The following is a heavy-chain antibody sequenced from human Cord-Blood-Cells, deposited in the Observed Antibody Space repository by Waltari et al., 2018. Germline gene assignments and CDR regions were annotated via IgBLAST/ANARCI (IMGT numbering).Heavy chain of an antibody. Sequence: QVQLVESGGGVVQPGRSLRLSCAASGFTFSSHGMHWVRQAPGKGLEWVAVISYDGSNKYYADSVKGRFTISRDNSKNTLYLQMNSLRAEDTAVYYCAKLPPAYSGSYNDAFDIWGQGTMVTVSS. J-gene: IGHJ3*02. CDR2: ISYDGSNK. D-gene: IGHD1-26*01. CDR1: GFTFSSHG. CDR3: AKLPPAYSGSYNDAFDI. V-gene: IGHV3-30*18.